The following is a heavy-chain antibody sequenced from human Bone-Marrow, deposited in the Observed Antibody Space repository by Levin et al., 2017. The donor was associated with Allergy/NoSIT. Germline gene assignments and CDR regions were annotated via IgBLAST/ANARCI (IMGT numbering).Heavy chain of an antibody. CDR1: GFTFSNYA. Sequence: GESLKISCAASGFTFSNYAISWVRQAPGKGLEWVSVISGSAGSTHYADSVRGRFTISRDDSKNTPFLQMNSLRAEDPATYYCAKLPQKGPSFYYYGMDVWGQGTTVTVSS. J-gene: IGHJ6*01. CDR3: AKLPQKGPSFYYYGMDV. CDR2: ISGSAGST. D-gene: IGHD1-26*01. V-gene: IGHV3-23*01.